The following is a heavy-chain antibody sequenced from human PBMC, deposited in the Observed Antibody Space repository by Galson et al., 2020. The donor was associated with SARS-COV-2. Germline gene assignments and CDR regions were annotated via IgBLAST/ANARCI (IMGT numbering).Heavy chain of an antibody. CDR1: GFTVSSNY. Sequence: GGSLRLSCAASGFTVSSNYMSWVRQAPGKGLEWVSVIYSGGSTYYADSVKGRFTISRDNSKNTLYLQMNSLRAEDTAVYYCARVPVDYGDDNWYFDLWGRGTLVTVSS. D-gene: IGHD4-17*01. CDR2: IYSGGST. CDR3: ARVPVDYGDDNWYFDL. J-gene: IGHJ2*01. V-gene: IGHV3-53*01.